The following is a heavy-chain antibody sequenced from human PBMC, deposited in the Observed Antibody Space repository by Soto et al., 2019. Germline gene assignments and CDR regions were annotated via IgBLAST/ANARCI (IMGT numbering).Heavy chain of an antibody. CDR2: MYYSGST. J-gene: IGHJ4*02. CDR1: GGSIRSYY. D-gene: IGHD4-17*01. Sequence: QVQLQESGPGLVKPSETLSLTCTVSGGSIRSYYWSWIRPPPGKGLEWIGFMYYSGSTNYNPSLKRRVTISVDTSKNQFALKMSSVTAADTAVYYWARLRGEVDYWCQGTLVTVSS. V-gene: IGHV4-59*08. CDR3: ARLRGEVDY.